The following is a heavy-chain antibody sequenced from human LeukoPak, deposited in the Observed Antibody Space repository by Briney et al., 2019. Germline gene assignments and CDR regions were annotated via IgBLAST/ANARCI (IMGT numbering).Heavy chain of an antibody. Sequence: GGSLRLSCAASGFTFSSYGMHWVRQAPGKGLEWVAVISYDGSNKYYAGSVKGRFTSSRDNSKNTLYLQMSNLRAEDTAVYFCARGGGLDVWGQGATVTVSS. D-gene: IGHD3-16*01. CDR2: ISYDGSNK. J-gene: IGHJ6*02. V-gene: IGHV3-30*03. CDR1: GFTFSSYG. CDR3: ARGGGLDV.